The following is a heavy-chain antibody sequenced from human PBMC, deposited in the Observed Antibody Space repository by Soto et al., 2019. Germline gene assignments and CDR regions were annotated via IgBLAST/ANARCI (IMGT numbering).Heavy chain of an antibody. CDR3: ARFLKLVSSDWFDS. V-gene: IGHV4-59*01. CDR1: GDSISSSY. Sequence: QVQLQESRPGLVKPSETLSLTCTVSGDSISSSYWSWIRQPPGKGLEWIGYVHYSGSTNYNPSLKSRVTILVETSKNQYSLELSSVAAADMAVYYCARFLKLVSSDWFDSWGQGTLVTVSS. J-gene: IGHJ5*01. D-gene: IGHD3-10*01. CDR2: VHYSGST.